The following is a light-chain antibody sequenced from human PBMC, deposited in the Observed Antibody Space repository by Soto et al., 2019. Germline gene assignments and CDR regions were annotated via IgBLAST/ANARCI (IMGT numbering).Light chain of an antibody. V-gene: IGLV2-14*01. CDR3: CSYATTRNFV. Sequence: QSALTQPASVSGSPGQSITISCSGTTTDVGGYNYVSWYRHHPGKAPQLLIYEVSNRPSGVSDRFSGSKSGNTASLTISGLQAEDEADYYCCSYATTRNFVFGTGTKVTVL. J-gene: IGLJ1*01. CDR2: EVS. CDR1: TTDVGGYNY.